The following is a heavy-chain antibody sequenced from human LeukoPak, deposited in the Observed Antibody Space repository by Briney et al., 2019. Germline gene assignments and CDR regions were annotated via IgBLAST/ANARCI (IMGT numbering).Heavy chain of an antibody. CDR1: GYTFTGNY. CDR3: ARDVYDVLTGYYKLDY. CDR2: INPNSGGT. Sequence: SVKVSCKASGYTFTGNYIHWVRQAPGQGLEWMGRINPNSGGTNYAQKFQGRVTLTRDTSTSTAYMDLTRLSSDDTAVYYCARDVYDVLTGYYKLDYWGQGTLVTVSS. D-gene: IGHD3-9*01. J-gene: IGHJ4*02. V-gene: IGHV1-2*06.